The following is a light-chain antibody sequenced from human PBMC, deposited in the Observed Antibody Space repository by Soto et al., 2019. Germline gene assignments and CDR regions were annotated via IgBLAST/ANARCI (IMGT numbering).Light chain of an antibody. J-gene: IGKJ1*01. CDR3: QQYENYWT. Sequence: DLQITQSPSPLSGYVGDRVTITCRASQTISSWLAWYQQIPGKAPKLLIYDASNLESGVPSRFSGSGSGTEFTLTISSLQPEDFAVYYCQQYENYWTFGQGTKV. CDR2: DAS. V-gene: IGKV1-5*01. CDR1: QTISSW.